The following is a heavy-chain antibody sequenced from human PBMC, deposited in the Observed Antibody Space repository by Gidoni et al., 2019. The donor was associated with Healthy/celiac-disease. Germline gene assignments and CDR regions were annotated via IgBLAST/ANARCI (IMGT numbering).Heavy chain of an antibody. J-gene: IGHJ6*03. CDR2: IYTSGST. D-gene: IGHD3-22*01. CDR3: ARGGYYYDSSETDYYYYYYMDV. CDR1: GGSISSGSYY. Sequence: QVQLQESGPGLVKPSQTLSLTCTVSGGSISSGSYYWSWIRQPAGKGLEWIGRIYTSGSTNYNPSLKSRVTRSVDTSKNQFSLKLSSVTAADTAVYYCARGGYYYDSSETDYYYYYYMDVWGKGTTVTVSS. V-gene: IGHV4-61*02.